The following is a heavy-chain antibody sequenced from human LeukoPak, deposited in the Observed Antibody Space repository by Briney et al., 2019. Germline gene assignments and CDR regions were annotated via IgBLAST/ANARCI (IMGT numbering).Heavy chain of an antibody. CDR3: ARQYDYDFWSGPSGFGMDV. D-gene: IGHD3-3*01. CDR1: GGSISSSSYY. Sequence: PSETLSLTCTVSGGSISSSSYYWGWIRQPPGKGLEWIVSIYYSGSTYYNPSLKSRVTISVDTSKNQFSLKLSSVTAADTAVYYCARQYDYDFWSGPSGFGMDVWGQGTTVTVSS. CDR2: IYYSGST. V-gene: IGHV4-39*01. J-gene: IGHJ6*02.